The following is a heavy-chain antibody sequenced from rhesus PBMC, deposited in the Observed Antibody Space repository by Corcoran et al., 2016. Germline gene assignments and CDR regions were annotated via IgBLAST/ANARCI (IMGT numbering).Heavy chain of an antibody. V-gene: IGHV4S10*01. CDR2: IYGSSTST. D-gene: IGHD2-15*01. CDR1: GGSIRDSYR. CDR3: ARSNIVVVLNFDY. Sequence: QVQLQESGPGVVKPSETLSLTCTVSGGSIRDSYRWSWVRQPPGKGLEWIGYIYGSSTSTNYNASLKSRVTISKVTSKNQCSLKLSSVTAADTAVYYCARSNIVVVLNFDYWGQGVLVTVSS. J-gene: IGHJ4*01.